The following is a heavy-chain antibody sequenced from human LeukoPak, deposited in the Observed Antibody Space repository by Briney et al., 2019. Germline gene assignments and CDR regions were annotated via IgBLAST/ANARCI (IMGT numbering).Heavy chain of an antibody. Sequence: PGGSLRLSCAAPGFSFSSYGMHWVRQASGRGLEWVAFIRYDGSNKDYADSVKGRFTISRDNSKNTLYLEMNSLRAEDTAVYHCAKVRFSDSGRDGLDSWGQGTLVTVSS. CDR3: AKVRFSDSGRDGLDS. D-gene: IGHD5-12*01. V-gene: IGHV3-30*02. CDR2: IRYDGSNK. J-gene: IGHJ5*01. CDR1: GFSFSSYG.